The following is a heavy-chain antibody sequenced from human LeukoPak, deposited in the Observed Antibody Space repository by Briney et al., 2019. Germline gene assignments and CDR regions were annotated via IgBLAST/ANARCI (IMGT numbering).Heavy chain of an antibody. D-gene: IGHD5-18*01. Sequence: GGSLRLSWPASGFTFSSYWMSWVRQAPGEGLEWVANIKQDGSEKYYVDSVKGRFTISRDNAKHSLYLQMNSLRAEGTAVYYCARAWIQLWRKYYFDYWGQGTLVTVSS. CDR3: ARAWIQLWRKYYFDY. CDR2: IKQDGSEK. V-gene: IGHV3-7*01. CDR1: GFTFSSYW. J-gene: IGHJ4*02.